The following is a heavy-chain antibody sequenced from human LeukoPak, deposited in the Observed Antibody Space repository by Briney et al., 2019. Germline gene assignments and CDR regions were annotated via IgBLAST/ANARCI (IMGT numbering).Heavy chain of an antibody. J-gene: IGHJ3*02. Sequence: PGGSLRLSCAASGFTFSSYGMTWVRQAPGKGLEWVSVISGSGGSTHYADSVKGRSTISRDNSKNTLYLQMNSLRAEDTAVYYCAKYGLAGSDRYHDASDIWGQGTVVTVSS. V-gene: IGHV3-23*01. CDR1: GFTFSSYG. CDR3: AKYGLAGSDRYHDASDI. D-gene: IGHD3-10*01. CDR2: ISGSGGST.